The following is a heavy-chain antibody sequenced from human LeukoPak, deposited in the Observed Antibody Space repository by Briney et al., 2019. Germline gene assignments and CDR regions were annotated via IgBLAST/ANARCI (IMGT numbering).Heavy chain of an antibody. Sequence: ASVKVSCKVSGYTLTELSMHWVRQAPGKGLEWMGGFDPEDGETIYAQKFQGRVTMTEDTSTDTAYMELSSLRSEDTAVYYWARDTYYRIVGATSLNDYWGQGTLVTVSS. CDR1: GYTLTELS. CDR2: FDPEDGET. V-gene: IGHV1-24*01. J-gene: IGHJ4*02. CDR3: ARDTYYRIVGATSLNDY. D-gene: IGHD1-26*01.